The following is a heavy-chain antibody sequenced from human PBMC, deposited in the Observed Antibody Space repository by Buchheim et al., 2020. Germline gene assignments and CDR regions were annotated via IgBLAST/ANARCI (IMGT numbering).Heavy chain of an antibody. V-gene: IGHV3-30*01. CDR3: ARDRATYYYDSSGYLGFDY. Sequence: QVQLVESGGGVVQPGRSLRLSCAASGFTFSSYAMHWVRQAPGKGLEWVAVISYDGSNKYYADSVKGRFTISRANSKTPLYLPMNSLRAEDTAVYYCARDRATYYYDSSGYLGFDYWGQGTL. CDR2: ISYDGSNK. J-gene: IGHJ4*02. D-gene: IGHD3-22*01. CDR1: GFTFSSYA.